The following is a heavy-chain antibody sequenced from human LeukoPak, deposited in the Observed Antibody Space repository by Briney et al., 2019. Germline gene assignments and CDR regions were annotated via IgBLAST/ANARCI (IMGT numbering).Heavy chain of an antibody. CDR3: AKDLITMIVANYFDY. CDR1: GFTFSSYA. Sequence: GGSLRLSCAASGFTFSSYAMSWVRQAPGRGLEWVSAISGSGGSTYYADSVKGRFTISRDNSKNTLYLQMNSLRAEDTAVYYCAKDLITMIVANYFDYWGQGTLVTVSS. CDR2: ISGSGGST. V-gene: IGHV3-23*01. J-gene: IGHJ4*02. D-gene: IGHD3-22*01.